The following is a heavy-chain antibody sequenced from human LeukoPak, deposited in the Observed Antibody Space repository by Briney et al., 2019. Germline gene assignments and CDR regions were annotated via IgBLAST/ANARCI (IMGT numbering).Heavy chain of an antibody. CDR1: GFTFSGSA. V-gene: IGHV3-73*01. CDR3: ARGGWFGEYG. CDR2: IRSKANSYAT. J-gene: IGHJ4*02. D-gene: IGHD3-10*01. Sequence: PGGSLRLSCAASGFTFSGSAMHWVRQASGKGLERVGRIRSKANSYATAYAASVKGRFTISRDDSKNTAYLQMNSLRAEDTAVYYCARGGWFGEYGWGQGTLVTVSS.